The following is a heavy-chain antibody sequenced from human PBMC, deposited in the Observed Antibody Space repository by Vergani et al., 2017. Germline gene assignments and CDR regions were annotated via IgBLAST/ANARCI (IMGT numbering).Heavy chain of an antibody. CDR3: TRESPYYDFWSGSDAFDI. V-gene: IGHV3-23*04. CDR1: GFTFSSYA. CDR2: ISGSGGST. Sequence: EVQLVESGGGLVQPGGSLRLSCAASGFTFSSYAMSWVRQAPGKGLEWVSAISGSGGSTYYADSVKGRFTISRDNSKNTLYLQMNSLRAEDTAVYYCTRESPYYDFWSGSDAFDIWGQGTMVTVSS. J-gene: IGHJ3*02. D-gene: IGHD3-3*01.